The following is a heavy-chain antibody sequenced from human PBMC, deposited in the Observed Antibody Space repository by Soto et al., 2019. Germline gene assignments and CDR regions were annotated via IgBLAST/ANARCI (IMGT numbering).Heavy chain of an antibody. J-gene: IGHJ4*02. D-gene: IGHD3-22*01. CDR3: ARVNIGVVVILDY. V-gene: IGHV4-34*01. Sequence: SETLSLTCAVYGGSFSGYYWSWIRQPPGKGLEWIGEINHSGSTNYNPSLKSRVTISVDTSKNQFSLKPSSVTAADTAVYYCARVNIGVVVILDYWGQGTLVTAPQ. CDR1: GGSFSGYY. CDR2: INHSGST.